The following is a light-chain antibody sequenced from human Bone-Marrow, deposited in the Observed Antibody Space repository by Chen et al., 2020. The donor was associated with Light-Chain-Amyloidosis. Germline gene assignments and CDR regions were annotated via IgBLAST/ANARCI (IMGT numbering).Light chain of an antibody. Sequence: SYVLTQPSSVSVAQGQTATIACGGNNIGSTSVHWYQHTPGQAPLLVVYDDSDRPSGIPERLSGSNSGNTATLTISRVEAGDEADYYCQVWDRSSDRPVFGGGTKLTVL. CDR3: QVWDRSSDRPV. CDR1: NIGSTS. J-gene: IGLJ3*02. V-gene: IGLV3-21*02. CDR2: DDS.